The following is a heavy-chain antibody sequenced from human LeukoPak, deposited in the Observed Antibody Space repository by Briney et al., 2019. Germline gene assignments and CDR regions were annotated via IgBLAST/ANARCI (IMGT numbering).Heavy chain of an antibody. D-gene: IGHD3-10*01. Sequence: GGSLRLSCAASGFXVSSNYITWVRQAPGKGREWVSGIYSDGSTYYADSVKGRFTVSRDNSKNTLYLQMNSLRAEDTAVYYCARPNYYGADLDYWGQGTLVTVSS. CDR3: ARPNYYGADLDY. CDR1: GFXVSSNY. V-gene: IGHV3-53*01. J-gene: IGHJ4*02. CDR2: IYSDGST.